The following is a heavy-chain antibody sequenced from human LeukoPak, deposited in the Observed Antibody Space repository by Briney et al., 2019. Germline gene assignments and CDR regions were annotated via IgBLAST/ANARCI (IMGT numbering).Heavy chain of an antibody. D-gene: IGHD4-17*01. J-gene: IGHJ4*02. Sequence: GGSLRLSCAASGFTFSSYAMHWVRQAPGKGLEWVAVISYDGSNKYYADSVKGRFTISRDNAKNSLYLQMNSLRAEDTAVYYCARDLYTDYGDYEDNDYWGQGTLVTVSS. V-gene: IGHV3-30-3*01. CDR3: ARDLYTDYGDYEDNDY. CDR2: ISYDGSNK. CDR1: GFTFSSYA.